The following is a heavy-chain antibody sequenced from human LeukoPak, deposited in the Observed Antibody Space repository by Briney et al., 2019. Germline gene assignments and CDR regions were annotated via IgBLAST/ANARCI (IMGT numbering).Heavy chain of an antibody. Sequence: GASLQISCKGSGSNFTSYWIGWGRQVPGKGRDWMGIIYPGDSDTRYSPSFQGQVTISADKSISTAYLQWSSLKASDTAMYYCASHQTNSGYDNFDYWGQGTQVTVSS. CDR3: ASHQTNSGYDNFDY. V-gene: IGHV5-51*01. J-gene: IGHJ4*02. D-gene: IGHD5-12*01. CDR1: GSNFTSYW. CDR2: IYPGDSDT.